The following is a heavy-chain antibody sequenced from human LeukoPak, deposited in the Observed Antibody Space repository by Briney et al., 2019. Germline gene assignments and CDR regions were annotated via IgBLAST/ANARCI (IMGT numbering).Heavy chain of an antibody. CDR2: IYTSGST. Sequence: PSETLSLTCTVSGGSISSGSYYWSWIRQPAGKGLEWIGRIYTSGSTNYNPSLKSRVTISVDTSKNQFSLKLTSVTAADTAVYYCARMPGSSTGFDYWGRGTLVTVSS. CDR3: ARMPGSSTGFDY. CDR1: GGSISSGSYY. J-gene: IGHJ4*02. D-gene: IGHD6-6*01. V-gene: IGHV4-61*02.